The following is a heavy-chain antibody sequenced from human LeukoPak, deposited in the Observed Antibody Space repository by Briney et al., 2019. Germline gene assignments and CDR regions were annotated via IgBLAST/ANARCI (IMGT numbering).Heavy chain of an antibody. D-gene: IGHD3-3*01. CDR3: ARGSADYDFWRGYRGGANWFDP. Sequence: PSETLSLTCAVYGGSFSGYYWSWIRQPPGKGLEWIGEINHSGSTNYNPSLKSRVTISSDTSKNQFSLMVSSVTAADTAVYYCARGSADYDFWRGYRGGANWFDPWGQGTLVTVSS. V-gene: IGHV4-34*01. CDR2: INHSGST. J-gene: IGHJ5*02. CDR1: GGSFSGYY.